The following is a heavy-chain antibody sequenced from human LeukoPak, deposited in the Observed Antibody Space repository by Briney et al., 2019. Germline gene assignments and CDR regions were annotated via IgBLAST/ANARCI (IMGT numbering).Heavy chain of an antibody. CDR1: GGSISSDY. D-gene: IGHD6-19*01. Sequence: SETLSLTCTVSGGSISSDYWSWIRQPPGKGLEWIGYTYYSGSTNYNPSLKSRVTISVDTSKNQFSLKLSSVTAADTAVYYCARGDPYSSGWYYFDYWGQGTLVTVSS. V-gene: IGHV4-59*01. J-gene: IGHJ4*02. CDR2: TYYSGST. CDR3: ARGDPYSSGWYYFDY.